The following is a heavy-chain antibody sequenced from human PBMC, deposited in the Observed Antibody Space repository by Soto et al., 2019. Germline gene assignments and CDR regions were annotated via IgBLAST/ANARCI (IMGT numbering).Heavy chain of an antibody. CDR2: IYPGDSDT. CDR1: GYRFTSYW. Sequence: GASLKISCKGSGYRFTSYWIAWVRQMPGRGLEWMGIIYPGDSDTRYSPSFEGQVTISADKSISTSYLQWSSLKASDTAIYYCARQSMADYWGQGTLVTVSS. J-gene: IGHJ4*02. CDR3: ARQSMADY. V-gene: IGHV5-51*01. D-gene: IGHD6-6*01.